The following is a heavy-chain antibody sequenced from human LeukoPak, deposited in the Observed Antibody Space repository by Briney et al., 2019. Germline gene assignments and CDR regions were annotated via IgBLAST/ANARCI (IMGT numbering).Heavy chain of an antibody. V-gene: IGHV3-43*02. CDR3: AKDIPTGDYVFDH. J-gene: IGHJ4*02. Sequence: PGGSLRLSCAASGFTFGDYAMHWVRHPPGKGLEWLSLITGEGDITYHADSVKGRFTISRDNNENSLYLQMNSLRTEDTALYYCAKDIPTGDYVFDHWGQGTLVIVS. CDR2: ITGEGDIT. D-gene: IGHD4-17*01. CDR1: GFTFGDYA.